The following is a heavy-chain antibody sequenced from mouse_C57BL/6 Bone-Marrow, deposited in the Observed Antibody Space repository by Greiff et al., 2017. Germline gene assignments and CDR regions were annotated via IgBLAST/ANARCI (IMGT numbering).Heavy chain of an antibody. CDR1: GYTFTSYW. J-gene: IGHJ2*01. Sequence: QVQLQQPGAELVRPGSSVKLSCKASGYTFTSYWMDWVKQRPGQGLEWIGNIYPSDSETHYNQKFKDKATLTVDKSSSTAYMQLSSLTSEDSAVYYCAVDYGSSYDYFDYWGQGTTLTVSS. CDR2: IYPSDSET. D-gene: IGHD1-1*01. CDR3: AVDYGSSYDYFDY. V-gene: IGHV1-61*01.